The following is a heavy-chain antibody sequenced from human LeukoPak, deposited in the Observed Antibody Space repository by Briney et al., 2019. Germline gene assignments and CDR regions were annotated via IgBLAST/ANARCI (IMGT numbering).Heavy chain of an antibody. CDR1: GYTFTSYG. Sequence: GASVKVSCKASGYTFTSYGISWVRQAPGQGLEWMGWISAYNGNTNYAQKLQGRVTMTTDTSTSTAYMELRSLRSDDTAVYYCALHFTATPADGYFDLWGRGTLVTVSS. CDR2: ISAYNGNT. J-gene: IGHJ2*01. V-gene: IGHV1-18*01. CDR3: ALHFTATPADGYFDL. D-gene: IGHD3-3*02.